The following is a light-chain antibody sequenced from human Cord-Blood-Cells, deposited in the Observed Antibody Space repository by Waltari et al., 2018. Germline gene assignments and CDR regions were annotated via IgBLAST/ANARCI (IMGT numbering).Light chain of an antibody. V-gene: IGKV3-15*01. CDR2: GAS. J-gene: IGKJ4*01. Sequence: EIVMTKSQATSYVFTWKRATLSCRASQSVSSNLAWYQQKPGQAPRLLIYGASTRATGIPARFSGSGSGTEFTLTISSLQSEDFAVYYCQQYNNWPLTFGGGTKVEIK. CDR3: QQYNNWPLT. CDR1: QSVSSN.